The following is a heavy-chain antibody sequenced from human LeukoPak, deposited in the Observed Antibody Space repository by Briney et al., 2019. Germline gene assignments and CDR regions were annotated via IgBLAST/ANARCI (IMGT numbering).Heavy chain of an antibody. J-gene: IGHJ4*02. V-gene: IGHV3-66*01. Sequence: GGSLRLSCAASGFTVSDNYMSWVRQAPGKGLEWVSVIYSGGSTYYADSVKGRFTISRDNSKNTLYLQMNSLRAEDTAVYYCARNFMATITDYWGQGTLVTVSS. CDR1: GFTVSDNY. CDR2: IYSGGST. D-gene: IGHD5-24*01. CDR3: ARNFMATITDY.